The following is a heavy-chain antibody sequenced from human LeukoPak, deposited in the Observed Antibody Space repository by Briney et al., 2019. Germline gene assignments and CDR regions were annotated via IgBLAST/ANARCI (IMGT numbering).Heavy chain of an antibody. CDR3: ARAPIAAADTGYYYMDV. D-gene: IGHD6-13*01. V-gene: IGHV3-21*01. Sequence: GGSLRLSCAASGFTFSSYSMNWVRQAPGKGLEWVSSISSSSSYIYYADSVKGRFTISRDNAKNSLYLQMNSLRAEDTAVYYCARAPIAAADTGYYYMDVWGKGTTVTVSS. CDR1: GFTFSSYS. J-gene: IGHJ6*03. CDR2: ISSSSSYI.